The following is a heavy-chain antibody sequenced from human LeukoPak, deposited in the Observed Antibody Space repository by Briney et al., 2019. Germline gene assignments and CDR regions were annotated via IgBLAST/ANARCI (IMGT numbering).Heavy chain of an antibody. CDR1: AGTFSIYA. D-gene: IGHD5-18*01. Sequence: SVKVSCTASAGTFSIYAITWVRQAPGQGLEWMGGIIPIFGTANYAQKFQGRVTITADESTSTAYMELSSLRSEDTAVYYCARGTHLRGYSYGYVFDYWGQGTLVTVSS. V-gene: IGHV1-69*01. J-gene: IGHJ4*02. CDR3: ARGTHLRGYSYGYVFDY. CDR2: IIPIFGTA.